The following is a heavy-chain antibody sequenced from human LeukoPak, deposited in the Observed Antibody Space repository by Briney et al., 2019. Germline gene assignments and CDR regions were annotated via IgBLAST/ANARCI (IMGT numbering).Heavy chain of an antibody. CDR2: ISAYNGNT. Sequence: ASVNVSCKASGYTFTSYGISWVRQAPGQGLEWMGWISAYNGNTNYAQKLQGRVTMTTDTSTSTAYMELRSLRSDDTAVYYCARDKSCSTSCYDGDMGGYFDYWGQGTLVTVSS. V-gene: IGHV1-18*01. J-gene: IGHJ4*02. D-gene: IGHD2-2*01. CDR3: ARDKSCSTSCYDGDMGGYFDY. CDR1: GYTFTSYG.